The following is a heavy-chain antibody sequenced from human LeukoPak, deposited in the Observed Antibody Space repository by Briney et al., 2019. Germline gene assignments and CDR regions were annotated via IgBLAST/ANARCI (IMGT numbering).Heavy chain of an antibody. V-gene: IGHV3-23*01. CDR1: GFTFASYA. CDR3: ARNLPGNCFDL. CDR2: IGTSADT. D-gene: IGHD1-7*01. J-gene: IGHJ2*01. Sequence: GGSLRLSCAASGFTFASYAMTWVRQAPGKGLEWVSTIGTSADTYYADSVKGRFTISRDNPKNTLYVQMNSLRVEDTAIYYCARNLPGNCFDLWGRGTLVTVSS.